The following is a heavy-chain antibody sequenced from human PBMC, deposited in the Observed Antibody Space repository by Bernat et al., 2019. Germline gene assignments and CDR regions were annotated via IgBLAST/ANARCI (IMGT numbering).Heavy chain of an antibody. CDR2: INPNSGGT. D-gene: IGHD4-11*01. CDR1: GYTFTGYY. CDR3: ARESGNDYSNYVASTFDY. J-gene: IGHJ4*02. Sequence: QVQLVQSGAEVKKPGASVKVSCKASGYTFTGYYMHWVRQAPGQGLEWMGWINPNSGGTNYAQKFQGWVTMTRDTSISTAYMELSRLRSDDTAVYYCARESGNDYSNYVASTFDYRGQGTLVTVSS. V-gene: IGHV1-2*04.